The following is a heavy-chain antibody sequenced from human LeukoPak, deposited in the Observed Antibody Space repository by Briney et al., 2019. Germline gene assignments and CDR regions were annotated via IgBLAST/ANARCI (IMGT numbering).Heavy chain of an antibody. CDR2: INHSGST. V-gene: IGHV4-30-4*01. CDR3: ARETCSRFRGICYYDSSGYYDY. CDR1: GGSISSGDYY. D-gene: IGHD3-22*01. J-gene: IGHJ4*02. Sequence: PSQTLSLTCTVSGGSISSGDYYWSWIRQPPGKSLEWIGEINHSGSTNYNPSLKSRVTISVDTSKNQFSLKLSSVTAADTAVYYCARETCSRFRGICYYDSSGYYDYWGQGTLVTVSS.